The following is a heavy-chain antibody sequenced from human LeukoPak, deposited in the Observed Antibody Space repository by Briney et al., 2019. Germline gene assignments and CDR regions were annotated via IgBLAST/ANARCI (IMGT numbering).Heavy chain of an antibody. CDR2: ISSSSSYI. Sequence: GGSLRLSCAASGFTFSSYSMNWVRQAPGKGLEWVSSISSSSSYIHYADSVEGRFTISRDNAKNSLYLQMNSLRAEDTAEYYCARDRSPTAFDYWGLGPLVTVSS. D-gene: IGHD4-11*01. CDR1: GFTFSSYS. CDR3: ARDRSPTAFDY. V-gene: IGHV3-21*01. J-gene: IGHJ4*02.